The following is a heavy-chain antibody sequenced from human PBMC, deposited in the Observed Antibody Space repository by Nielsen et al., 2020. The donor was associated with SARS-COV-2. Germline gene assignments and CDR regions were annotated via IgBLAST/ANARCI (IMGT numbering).Heavy chain of an antibody. CDR2: IYYSGST. V-gene: IGHV4-39*01. CDR1: GGSISSSSYY. CDR3: GRARGTGTTDYYYYYGMDV. D-gene: IGHD1-7*01. Sequence: SETLSLTCTVSGGSISSSSYYWGWIRQPPGKGLEWIGSIYYSGSTYYNPSLKSRVTISVDTSKNQFSLKLSSVTPEDTAVYYCGRARGTGTTDYYYYYGMDVWGQGTTVTVSS. J-gene: IGHJ6*02.